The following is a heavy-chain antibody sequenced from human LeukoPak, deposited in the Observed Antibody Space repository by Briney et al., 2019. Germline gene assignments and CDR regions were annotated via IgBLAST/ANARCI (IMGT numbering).Heavy chain of an antibody. Sequence: GGSLRLSCAASGFTFSSYWMSWVRQAPGKGLEWVANIKQGGSEKYYVDSVKGRFTISRDNAKNSLYLQMNSLRAEDTAVYYCARTVLYGWFDPWGQGTLVTVSS. CDR3: ARTVLYGWFDP. CDR2: IKQGGSEK. CDR1: GFTFSSYW. J-gene: IGHJ5*02. V-gene: IGHV3-7*01. D-gene: IGHD2-8*01.